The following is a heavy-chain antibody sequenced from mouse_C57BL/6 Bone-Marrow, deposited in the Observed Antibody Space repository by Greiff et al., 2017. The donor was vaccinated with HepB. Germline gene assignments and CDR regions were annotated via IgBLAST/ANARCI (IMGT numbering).Heavy chain of an antibody. CDR1: GYTFTDYY. D-gene: IGHD1-1*01. CDR2: INPNNGGT. V-gene: IGHV1-26*01. Sequence: EVQLQQSGAELVKPGASVKISCKASGYTFTDYYMNWVKQSHGKSLEWIGDINPNNGGTSYNQKFKGKATLTVDKSSSTAYMELRSLTSEDSAVYYCARWDYGSSYWYFDVWGTGTTVTVSS. J-gene: IGHJ1*03. CDR3: ARWDYGSSYWYFDV.